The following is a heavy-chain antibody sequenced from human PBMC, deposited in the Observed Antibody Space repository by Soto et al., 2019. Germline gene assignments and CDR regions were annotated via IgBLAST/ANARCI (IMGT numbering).Heavy chain of an antibody. CDR1: GGTFSTYT. CDR3: AGGMCFGGSCYLDV. V-gene: IGHV1-69*12. CDR2: ISPDIDIR. Sequence: QVQLVQSGAEVKKPGSSVKVSCKASGGTFSTYTLYWVRQAPGQGLEWMGGISPDIDIRDYAQKFQGRVTITADESTSTVYMQLSTLISEDTAFYYCAGGMCFGGSCYLDVWGQGTLVTVSS. J-gene: IGHJ4*02. D-gene: IGHD2-15*01.